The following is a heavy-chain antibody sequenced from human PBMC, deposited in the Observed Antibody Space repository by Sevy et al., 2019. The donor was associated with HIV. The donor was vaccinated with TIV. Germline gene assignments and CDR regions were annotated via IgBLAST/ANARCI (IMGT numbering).Heavy chain of an antibody. CDR3: ARDPTYYDFWSGYYTGWFDP. Sequence: GGSLRLSCAASGFTFSNYYMNWIRQAPGKGLEWVSYISGTGNTKYYTGSGKGRFTISRDNAKNSLFLQMDSRRVEDTAVYYCARDPTYYDFWSGYYTGWFDPWGQGTLVTVSS. CDR2: ISGTGNTK. D-gene: IGHD3-3*01. J-gene: IGHJ5*02. CDR1: GFTFSNYY. V-gene: IGHV3-11*01.